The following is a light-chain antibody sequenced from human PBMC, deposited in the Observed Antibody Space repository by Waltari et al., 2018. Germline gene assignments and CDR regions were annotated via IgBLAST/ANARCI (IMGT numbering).Light chain of an antibody. V-gene: IGKV1-6*01. CDR2: AAS. J-gene: IGKJ3*01. CDR3: QHYYDNPFT. CDR1: QNIYSN. Sequence: IQMTQYPSALSASVGDRVTISCRASQNIYSNLAWYQQKPGKAPKLLIYAASSLQSGIPSRFSGSGSGTDFTLIISSLQPEDSAAYYCQHYYDNPFTFGPGTKLDIK.